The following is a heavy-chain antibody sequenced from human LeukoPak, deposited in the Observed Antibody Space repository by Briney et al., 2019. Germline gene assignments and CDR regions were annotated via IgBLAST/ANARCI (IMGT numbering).Heavy chain of an antibody. Sequence: ASVKVSCKASGGTFSSYAISWVRQAPGQGLEWMGRIIPILGIANYAQKFQGRVTITADKSTSTAYMELSSLRSEDTAVYYCARGVRYCSGGSRYSYFQHWGQGTLVTVSS. CDR3: ARGVRYCSGGSRYSYFQH. D-gene: IGHD2-15*01. V-gene: IGHV1-69*04. CDR1: GGTFSSYA. CDR2: IIPILGIA. J-gene: IGHJ1*01.